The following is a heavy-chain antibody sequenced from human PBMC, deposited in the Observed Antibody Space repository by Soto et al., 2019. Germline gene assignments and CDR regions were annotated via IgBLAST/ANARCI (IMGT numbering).Heavy chain of an antibody. D-gene: IGHD6-19*01. CDR3: ARSASRGWARKNFDY. V-gene: IGHV1-8*01. Sequence: QVQLVPSGAEVKKPGASVKVSCKASGYTFTSYDLNWVRQATGQGLAWMGWMNPNSGNTGYAQKFQGRVTMTRNTSISTAYMELSSLRSEDTAVYYCARSASRGWARKNFDYWGQGTLVTVSS. J-gene: IGHJ4*02. CDR2: MNPNSGNT. CDR1: GYTFTSYD.